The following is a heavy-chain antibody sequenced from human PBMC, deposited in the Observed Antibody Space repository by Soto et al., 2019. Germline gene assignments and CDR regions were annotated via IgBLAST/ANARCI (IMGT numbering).Heavy chain of an antibody. J-gene: IGHJ6*02. V-gene: IGHV1-2*02. Sequence: XSVKVSCKASGYTFTCYYMHWVRQAPGQGLEWMGWINPNSGGTNYAQKFQGRVTMTRDTSISTAYMELSRLRSDDTAVYYCARVLWIQLWLRTSPYGMDVWGQGTTVTVSS. CDR1: GYTFTCYY. CDR3: ARVLWIQLWLRTSPYGMDV. CDR2: INPNSGGT. D-gene: IGHD5-18*01.